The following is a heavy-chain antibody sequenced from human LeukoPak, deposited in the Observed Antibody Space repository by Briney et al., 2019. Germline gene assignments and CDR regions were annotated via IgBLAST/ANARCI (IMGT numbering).Heavy chain of an antibody. V-gene: IGHV4-34*01. CDR1: GGSFSGYY. J-gene: IGHJ5*02. CDR3: ARDSPYYYDSSGYYGVWSLEKPAFWFDP. D-gene: IGHD3-22*01. CDR2: INHSGST. Sequence: PSETLSLTCAVYGGSFSGYYWSRIRQPPGKGLEWIGEINHSGSTNYNPSLKSRVTISVDTSKYQFSLKLSSVTAADTAVYYCARDSPYYYDSSGYYGVWSLEKPAFWFDPWGQGTLVTASS.